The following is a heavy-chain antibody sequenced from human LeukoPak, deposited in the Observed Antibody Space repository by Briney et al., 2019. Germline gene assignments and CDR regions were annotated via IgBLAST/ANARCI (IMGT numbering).Heavy chain of an antibody. D-gene: IGHD6-19*01. CDR1: GFTFNEYS. J-gene: IGHJ4*02. V-gene: IGHV3-21*04. CDR2: IISGSGNI. Sequence: GGSLRLSCATSGFTFNEYSMNWVRQAPGKGLEWVSSIISGSGNIYYADSVKGRFTISRDNAKNSLYLQMNSLRADDTAVYYCAKSSRYGTGWYGKIDYWGQGTLVTVS. CDR3: AKSSRYGTGWYGKIDY.